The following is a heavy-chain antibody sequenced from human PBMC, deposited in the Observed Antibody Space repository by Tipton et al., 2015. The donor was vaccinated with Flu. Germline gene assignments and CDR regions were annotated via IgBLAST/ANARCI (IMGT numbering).Heavy chain of an antibody. V-gene: IGHV4-34*01. Sequence: TLSLTCAVYGGSFSGYYWSWIRQPPGKGLEWIGEINHSGSTNYNPSLKSRVTISVDTSKNQFSLKLSSVTAADTAVYYCARGLGVVVAVAFDIGGQGTMVTVSS. CDR3: ARGLGVVVAVAFDI. CDR2: INHSGST. D-gene: IGHD2-15*01. CDR1: GGSFSGYY. J-gene: IGHJ3*02.